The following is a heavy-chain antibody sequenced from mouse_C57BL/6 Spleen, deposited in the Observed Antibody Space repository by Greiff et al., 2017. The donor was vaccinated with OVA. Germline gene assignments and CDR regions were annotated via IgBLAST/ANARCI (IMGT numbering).Heavy chain of an antibody. Sequence: EVHLVESGGGLVKPGGSLKLSCAASGFTFSSYAMSWVRQTPEKRLEWVATISDGGSYTYYPDNVKGRFTISRDNAKNNLYLQMSHLKSEDTAMYYCARERGIYYSNYGGFAYWGQGTLVTVSA. CDR3: ARERGIYYSNYGGFAY. CDR1: GFTFSSYA. J-gene: IGHJ3*01. V-gene: IGHV5-4*01. CDR2: ISDGGSYT. D-gene: IGHD2-5*01.